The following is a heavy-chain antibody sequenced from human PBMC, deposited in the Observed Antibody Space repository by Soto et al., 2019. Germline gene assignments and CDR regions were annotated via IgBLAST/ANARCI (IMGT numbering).Heavy chain of an antibody. CDR1: GYTFSGYY. D-gene: IGHD3-22*01. CDR3: VAVSYDSRGYYYVDY. J-gene: IGHJ4*02. Sequence: GASVKVSCKASGYTFSGYYMHWVRQAPGQGLEWMGWIKPDSDGSNYAQKFQGRVTLTRDTSISTAYMELTRLRSDDTAVYYCVAVSYDSRGYYYVDYWGQGTLVTVSS. CDR2: IKPDSDGS. V-gene: IGHV1-2*02.